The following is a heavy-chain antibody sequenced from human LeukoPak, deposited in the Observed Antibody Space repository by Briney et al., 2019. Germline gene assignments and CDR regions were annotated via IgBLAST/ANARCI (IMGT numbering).Heavy chain of an antibody. CDR2: INPNSGGA. V-gene: IGHV1-2*02. D-gene: IGHD2-15*01. CDR3: ARGRVVGRTKSLTYHWLDP. J-gene: IGHJ5*02. CDR1: GYTFTGYY. Sequence: GASVKVSCKASGYTFTGYYMHWVRQAPGQGLEWMGWINPNSGGAKYAQNFQGRVSMTRDTSISIVHLGLSRLRSDDTAVYYCARGRVVGRTKSLTYHWLDPWGQGTLVTVSS.